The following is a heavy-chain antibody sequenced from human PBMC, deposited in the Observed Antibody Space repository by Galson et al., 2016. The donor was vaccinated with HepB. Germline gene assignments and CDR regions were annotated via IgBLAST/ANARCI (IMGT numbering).Heavy chain of an antibody. CDR1: GGSLSSSVYY. CDR3: VALQESNFDS. Sequence: SETLSLTCTVSGGSLSSSVYYWGWIRQSSAKGLEWIGSVYYSGSTFYNPSFKSRVSISVDTSQNRFSLRLTSLAASDTAVYYCVALQESNFDSWGQGTLVTVSS. J-gene: IGHJ4*02. D-gene: IGHD3-10*01. V-gene: IGHV4-39*01. CDR2: VYYSGST.